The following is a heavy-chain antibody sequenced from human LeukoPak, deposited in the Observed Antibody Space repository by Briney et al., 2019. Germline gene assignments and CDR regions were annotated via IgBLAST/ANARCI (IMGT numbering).Heavy chain of an antibody. CDR1: GFTFNNYA. J-gene: IGHJ6*02. Sequence: PGASLRLSCAASGFTFNNYAMNWVRQAPGKELEWVSVISGSGGTTYYADSVKGRFTISRDSSKNTLYLQMNSLRAEDTAVYYCAKVSGGGLYYDGMDVWGQGTTVTVSS. V-gene: IGHV3-23*01. D-gene: IGHD1-14*01. CDR2: ISGSGGTT. CDR3: AKVSGGGLYYDGMDV.